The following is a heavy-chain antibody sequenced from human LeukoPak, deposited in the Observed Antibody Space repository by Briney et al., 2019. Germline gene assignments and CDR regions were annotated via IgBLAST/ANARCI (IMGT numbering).Heavy chain of an antibody. CDR3: AKDANRGIAAAGPFFDY. J-gene: IGHJ4*02. CDR1: GLTFDGYV. D-gene: IGHD6-13*01. V-gene: IGHV3-43D*03. Sequence: GGALRLTWAASGLTFDGYVMQWVRPAPGKGLGWVSRISQDGGSTYYADSVKGRFTSSRDNTKNSLYLQMNTLRAEDMALYYCAKDANRGIAAAGPFFDYWGQGTLVTVSS. CDR2: ISQDGGST.